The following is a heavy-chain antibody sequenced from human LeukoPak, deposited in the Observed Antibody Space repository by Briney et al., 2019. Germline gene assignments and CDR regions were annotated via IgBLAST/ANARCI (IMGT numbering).Heavy chain of an antibody. CDR1: GFTFDDYA. Sequence: GGSLRLSCAASGFTFDDYAMHWVRQAPGKGLEWVSGISWNSGSIGYVDSVKGRFTISRDNAKNSLYLHMNSLRAEDTAVFYCARVLAAGTSYDYWGQGTLVTVSS. J-gene: IGHJ4*02. V-gene: IGHV3-9*01. CDR3: ARVLAAGTSYDY. CDR2: ISWNSGSI. D-gene: IGHD6-13*01.